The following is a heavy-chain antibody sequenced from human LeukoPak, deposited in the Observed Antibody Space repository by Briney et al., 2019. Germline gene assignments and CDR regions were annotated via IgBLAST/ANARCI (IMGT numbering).Heavy chain of an antibody. CDR2: ISGSGGST. CDR3: AKTSYNWNYDAFDI. V-gene: IGHV3-23*01. CDR1: GFTFSTYA. Sequence: RGSLRLSCAASGFTFSTYAMSSVRQAPGKGLGRVSAISGSGGSTYYADSVKGRFTISRDNSKNTLYLQMNSLRAEDTALYYCAKTSYNWNYDAFDIWGQGTMVTVSS. J-gene: IGHJ3*02. D-gene: IGHD1-7*01.